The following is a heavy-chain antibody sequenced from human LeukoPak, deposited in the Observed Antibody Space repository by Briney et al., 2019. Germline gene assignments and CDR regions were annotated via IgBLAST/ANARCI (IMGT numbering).Heavy chain of an antibody. D-gene: IGHD2/OR15-2a*01. CDR3: ARHGVNYYFAFDI. CDR2: IYTSGST. Sequence: SETLSLTCTVSGGSISSYYWSWIRQPPGKGLEWIGYIYTSGSTNYNPSLKSRVTISVDTSKNQFSLKPSSVTAADTAVYYCARHGVNYYFAFDIWGQGTMVTVSS. J-gene: IGHJ3*02. V-gene: IGHV4-4*09. CDR1: GGSISSYY.